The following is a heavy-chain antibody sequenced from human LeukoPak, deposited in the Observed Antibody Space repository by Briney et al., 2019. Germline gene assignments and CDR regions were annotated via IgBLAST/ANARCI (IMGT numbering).Heavy chain of an antibody. J-gene: IGHJ4*02. Sequence: ASETLSLTCTVSGGSINSYYWSWIRQPPGKGLEWIGYIYYSGSTKYNPSLKSRVTISLDMSKTQFSLKLTSVTAADTAFYYCARLRSGWYFGYWGQGTLVTVSS. CDR3: ARLRSGWYFGY. CDR2: IYYSGST. V-gene: IGHV4-59*08. CDR1: GGSINSYY. D-gene: IGHD6-19*01.